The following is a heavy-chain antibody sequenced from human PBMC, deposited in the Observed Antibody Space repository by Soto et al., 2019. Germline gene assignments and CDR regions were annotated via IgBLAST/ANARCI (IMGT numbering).Heavy chain of an antibody. V-gene: IGHV1-18*01. CDR2: ISAYNGNT. D-gene: IGHD2-15*01. Sequence: EASVKVSCKASGYTFTSYGISWVRQAPGQGLEWMGWISAYNGNTNYAQKLQGRVTVTTDTSTSTAYMELRSLRSDDTAVYYCAREFAVLDWFDPWGQGTLVTVSS. CDR1: GYTFTSYG. J-gene: IGHJ5*02. CDR3: AREFAVLDWFDP.